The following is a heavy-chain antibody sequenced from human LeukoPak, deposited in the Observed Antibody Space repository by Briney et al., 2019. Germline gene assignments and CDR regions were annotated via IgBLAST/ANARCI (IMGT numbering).Heavy chain of an antibody. CDR3: ATASMVRGVMYV. J-gene: IGHJ6*02. D-gene: IGHD3-10*01. V-gene: IGHV1-18*01. Sequence: ASVKVSCKASGYTFTSYGISWVRQAPGQGLEWMGWISAYNGNTNYAQKLQGRVTMTTDTSTSTAYMELRSLRSDDTAVYYCATASMVRGVMYVWGQGTTVTVSS. CDR1: GYTFTSYG. CDR2: ISAYNGNT.